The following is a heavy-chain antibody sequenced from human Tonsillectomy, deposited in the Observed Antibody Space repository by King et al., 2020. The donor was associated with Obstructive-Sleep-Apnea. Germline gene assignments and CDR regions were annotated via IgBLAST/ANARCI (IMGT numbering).Heavy chain of an antibody. D-gene: IGHD4-23*01. Sequence: QLQESGPRLVKPSETLSLTCTVSGGSISFYYWSWIRPPPGKGLEWIGYIHYTGSTNYNPSLKSRVTISVDTSKNQFSLKLSSVTAADTAMYYCARADYGGNSNDYWGQGTLVTVSS. CDR1: GGSISFYY. CDR3: ARADYGGNSNDY. J-gene: IGHJ4*01. CDR2: IHYTGST. V-gene: IGHV4-59*01.